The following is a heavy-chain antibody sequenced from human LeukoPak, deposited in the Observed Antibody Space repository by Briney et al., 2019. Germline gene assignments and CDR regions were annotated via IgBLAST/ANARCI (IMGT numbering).Heavy chain of an antibody. Sequence: GESLKISCKGSGYSFTTYWIGWVRQMPGKGLEWMGIIYPGDSDTRYSPSFQGQVTFSADRSKDTAYLRWSSLKASDTAMYYCARRGGTPFYDYWGQGTLVTVSP. CDR3: ARRGGTPFYDY. CDR1: GYSFTTYW. J-gene: IGHJ4*02. D-gene: IGHD1-14*01. CDR2: IYPGDSDT. V-gene: IGHV5-51*01.